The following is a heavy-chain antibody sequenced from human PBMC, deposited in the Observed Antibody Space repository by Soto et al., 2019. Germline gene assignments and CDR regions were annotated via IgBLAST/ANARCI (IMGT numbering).Heavy chain of an antibody. Sequence: GASVKVSCKASGYTFTSYGISWVRQAPGQGLEWMGWISAYNGNTNYAQKLQGRVTMTTDTSTSTAYMELRSLRSDDTAVYYCARGPYSWNYQMKYYFDYWGRGTLVTVSS. CDR1: GYTFTSYG. CDR3: ARGPYSWNYQMKYYFDY. J-gene: IGHJ4*02. CDR2: ISAYNGNT. V-gene: IGHV1-18*01. D-gene: IGHD1-7*01.